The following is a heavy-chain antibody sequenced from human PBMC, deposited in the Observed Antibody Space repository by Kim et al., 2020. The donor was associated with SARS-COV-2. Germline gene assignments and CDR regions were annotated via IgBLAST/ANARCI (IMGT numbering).Heavy chain of an antibody. V-gene: IGHV3-21*01. D-gene: IGHD3-16*01. J-gene: IGHJ4*02. Sequence: IYYADAVKGRFTISRDNAKNSLYLQMNSLRAEDTAVYYCARDWGSALFDYWGQGTLVTVSS. CDR3: ARDWGSALFDY. CDR2: I.